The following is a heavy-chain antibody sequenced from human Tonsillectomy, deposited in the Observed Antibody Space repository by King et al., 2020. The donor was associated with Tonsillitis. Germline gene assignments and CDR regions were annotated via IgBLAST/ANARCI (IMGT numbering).Heavy chain of an antibody. CDR3: ARAVSAAGPYWYLVL. J-gene: IGHJ2*01. D-gene: IGHD6-13*01. Sequence: VQLQESGPGLVKPSETLSLTCAVSGYSISSGYYWGWIRQPPGKGLEWIGSIYHSGSTYYNPSLKSRVTISVDTSKNQFSLKLSSVSAADRAVHYCARAVSAAGPYWYLVLWVRRTLLTVSS. CDR1: GYSISSGYY. V-gene: IGHV4-38-2*01. CDR2: IYHSGST.